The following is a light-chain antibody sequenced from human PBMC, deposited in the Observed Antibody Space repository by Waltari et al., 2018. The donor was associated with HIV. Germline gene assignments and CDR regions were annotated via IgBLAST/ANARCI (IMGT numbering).Light chain of an antibody. V-gene: IGLV1-44*01. Sequence: QSVLTQPPSASGTPGQRVTISCSGSSSNIGSDAVNWYQQFPGTAPKVLIYSNDQRPSGVPDRFSGSKSGTSASLAINGRQSEDEADYYCVVWDARLNGLVFGGGTKLTVL. CDR3: VVWDARLNGLV. CDR2: SND. J-gene: IGLJ2*01. CDR1: SSNIGSDA.